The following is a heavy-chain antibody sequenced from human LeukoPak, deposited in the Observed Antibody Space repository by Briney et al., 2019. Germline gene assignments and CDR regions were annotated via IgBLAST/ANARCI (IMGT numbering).Heavy chain of an antibody. D-gene: IGHD2-15*01. V-gene: IGHV1-46*01. J-gene: IGHJ2*01. CDR1: GYIFTTYY. CDR2: INPSSGST. Sequence: ASVKVSCKASGYIFTTYYMNWVRQVTGQGLEWMGIINPSSGSTSYAQKFQGRVTMTRDMSTSTVYMEMSSLGSEDTAVYYCARCDHFEVAAKRDWYFDFWGRGTLVTVSS. CDR3: ARCDHFEVAAKRDWYFDF.